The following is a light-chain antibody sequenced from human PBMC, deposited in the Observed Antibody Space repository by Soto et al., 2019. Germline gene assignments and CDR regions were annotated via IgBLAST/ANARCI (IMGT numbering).Light chain of an antibody. J-gene: IGLJ1*01. Sequence: QSVLMQPPSVSAAPGQKVTISCSGSNSNIGNNYVSWYQQLPGTAPKLLIYDNYKRPSGITDRFTGSKSGTSATLGITGLQTGDEADDYCGTWDSSLSAYVFGTGTQVTV. CDR3: GTWDSSLSAYV. CDR1: NSNIGNNY. V-gene: IGLV1-51*01. CDR2: DNY.